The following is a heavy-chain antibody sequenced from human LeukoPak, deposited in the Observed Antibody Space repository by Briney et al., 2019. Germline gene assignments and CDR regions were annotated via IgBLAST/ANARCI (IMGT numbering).Heavy chain of an antibody. CDR1: GFTFSTYS. Sequence: GGSLRLSCAASGFTFSTYSMNWVRQAPGKGLEWVSFISSTSSYIYYADSVKGRFTISRDNAKNSLYLQMNSLRAEDTAVYYCARPLEYSSSSYYFDNWGQGTLVTVSS. D-gene: IGHD6-6*01. J-gene: IGHJ4*02. CDR2: ISSTSSYI. V-gene: IGHV3-21*01. CDR3: ARPLEYSSSSYYFDN.